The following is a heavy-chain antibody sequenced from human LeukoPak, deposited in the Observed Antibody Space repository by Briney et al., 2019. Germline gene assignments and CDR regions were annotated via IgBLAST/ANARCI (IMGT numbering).Heavy chain of an antibody. CDR1: GFTFSSHA. CDR2: ISDCGGPT. Sequence: GGSLRLSCGASGFTFSSHAMRWVRQAPGKGLEWVSAISDCGGPTLYADSVKGRYAISSDNSKNTLFVQLNSLRAEDTALYYCAKLPSSITTGSASAFDIWGQGAMVTVSS. CDR3: AKLPSSITTGSASAFDI. V-gene: IGHV3-23*01. D-gene: IGHD2-2*01. J-gene: IGHJ3*02.